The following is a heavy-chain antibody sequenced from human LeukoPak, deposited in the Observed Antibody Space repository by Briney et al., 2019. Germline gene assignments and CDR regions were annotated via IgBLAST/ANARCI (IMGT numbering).Heavy chain of an antibody. CDR2: ISSNGGST. CDR3: ARDGSGWPIDY. J-gene: IGHJ4*02. V-gene: IGHV3-64D*09. CDR1: GFTFSSYA. Sequence: GGSLRLSCAASGFTFSSYAMNWVRQAPGKGLEYVSVISSNGGSTYYADSVKGRFTISRDNSKNTLYLQMSSLRAEDTAVYYCARDGSGWPIDYWGQGTLVTVSS. D-gene: IGHD6-19*01.